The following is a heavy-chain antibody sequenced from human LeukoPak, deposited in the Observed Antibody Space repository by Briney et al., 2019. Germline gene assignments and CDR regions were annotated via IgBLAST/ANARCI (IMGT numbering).Heavy chain of an antibody. CDR3: ARANGGGLDY. CDR2: IHPTDGST. D-gene: IGHD3-10*01. V-gene: IGHV1-46*01. Sequence: ASVKVSCKTSGYTFSTYYMHWLRQAPGQGLEWLGIIHPTDGSTSYTQKIQGRVTMTRDTATGTVYLEPSSLRSEDAAVYGCARANGGGLDYWGQGPRITVSS. J-gene: IGHJ4*02. CDR1: GYTFSTYY.